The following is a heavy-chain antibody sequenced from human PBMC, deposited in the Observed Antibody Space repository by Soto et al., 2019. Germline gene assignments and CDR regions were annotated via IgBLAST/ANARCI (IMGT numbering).Heavy chain of an antibody. J-gene: IGHJ6*02. D-gene: IGHD6-13*01. CDR3: ASQKAAATTDGMDV. Sequence: QAGGSLRLSCAASGFTFSSYAMSWVRQAPGKGLEWVSAISGSGGSTYYADSVKGRFTISRDNSKNTLYLQMNSLRAEDTAVYYCASQKAAATTDGMDVWGQGTTVTVSS. CDR1: GFTFSSYA. V-gene: IGHV3-23*01. CDR2: ISGSGGST.